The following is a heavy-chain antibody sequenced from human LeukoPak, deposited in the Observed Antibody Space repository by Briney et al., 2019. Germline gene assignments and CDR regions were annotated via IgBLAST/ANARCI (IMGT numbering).Heavy chain of an antibody. CDR1: GFSVSRKY. J-gene: IGHJ4*02. CDR3: ATVLSDSRGWYHFDN. D-gene: IGHD6-19*01. CDR2: IYSGDTT. Sequence: GGSLRLSCAASGFSVSRKYMSWVRQTPGKGLEWVSLIYSGDTTYYADSVKGRFTISRDNSKNTLHLQMNSLRAEDTAVYYCATVLSDSRGWYHFDNWGQGTLVTVSS. V-gene: IGHV3-53*01.